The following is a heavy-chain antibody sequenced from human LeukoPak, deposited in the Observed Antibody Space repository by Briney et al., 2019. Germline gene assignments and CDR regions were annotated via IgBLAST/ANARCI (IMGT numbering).Heavy chain of an antibody. CDR3: ARGGYDSSGYLNYFDY. V-gene: IGHV1-8*01. Sequence: ASVKVSCKASGYTFTSYDINWVRQATGQGLEWMGWMNPNSGNTGYAQKFQGRVTMTRNTSISTAYMELSSLRSEDTAVYYCARGGYDSSGYLNYFDYWGQGTLVTVSS. CDR1: GYTFTSYD. CDR2: MNPNSGNT. J-gene: IGHJ4*02. D-gene: IGHD3-22*01.